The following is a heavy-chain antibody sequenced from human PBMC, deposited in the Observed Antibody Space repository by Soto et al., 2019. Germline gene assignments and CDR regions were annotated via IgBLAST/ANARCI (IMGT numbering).Heavy chain of an antibody. J-gene: IGHJ4*02. Sequence: SETLSLTCAVYGRSFSGYYWSWIRQPPGKGLEWIGEINHSGSTNYNPSLKSRVTISVDTSKNQFSLKLSSVTAADTAVYYCARTSVITFGGVIVNRPYYFDYWGQGTLVTVSS. D-gene: IGHD3-16*02. V-gene: IGHV4-34*01. CDR3: ARTSVITFGGVIVNRPYYFDY. CDR2: INHSGST. CDR1: GRSFSGYY.